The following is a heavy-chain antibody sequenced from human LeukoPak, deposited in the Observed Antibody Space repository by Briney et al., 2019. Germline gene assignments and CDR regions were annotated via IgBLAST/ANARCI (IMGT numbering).Heavy chain of an antibody. Sequence: GGSLRLSCAASGFIFSDHYMDWVRQAPGKGLEWVSSISSSSGNIYYADSVKGRFTVSRDNAKNSLYLQMNSLRAEDTAVYYCARDTYYYDSSGYYSYYFDYWGQGTLVTVSS. CDR3: ARDTYYYDSSGYYSYYFDY. CDR1: GFIFSDHY. J-gene: IGHJ4*02. CDR2: ISSSSGNI. V-gene: IGHV3-21*01. D-gene: IGHD3-22*01.